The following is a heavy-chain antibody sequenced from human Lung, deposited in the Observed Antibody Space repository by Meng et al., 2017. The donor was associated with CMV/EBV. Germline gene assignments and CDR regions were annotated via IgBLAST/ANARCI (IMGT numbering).Heavy chain of an antibody. J-gene: IGHJ5*01. V-gene: IGHV4-59*01. Sequence: SXTXSLXXTVSRASISTYYWSWIRQPPGKGLEWIGYFYYGGSTNYNPSLKSRVTILVDASKNQFSLKLSSVTAADTAIYYCARSGPCNGGICYSGKFDSWXQGTLVTVSS. CDR1: RASISTYY. CDR2: FYYGGST. CDR3: ARSGPCNGGICYSGKFDS. D-gene: IGHD2-15*01.